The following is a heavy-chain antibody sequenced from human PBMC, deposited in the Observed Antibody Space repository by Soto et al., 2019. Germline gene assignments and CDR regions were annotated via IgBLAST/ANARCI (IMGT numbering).Heavy chain of an antibody. V-gene: IGHV3-30*18. CDR2: ISYDGSNK. Sequence: QVQLVESGGGVVQPGRSLRLSCAASGFTFSSYGMHWVRQAPGKGLEWVAVISYDGSNKYYADSVKGRFTISRDNSKNTLQLQMDILGAFDAAMYYCAKYPYDSGVYYDKVKTEDAFDICGQGSMVTVSS. CDR3: AKYPYDSGVYYDKVKTEDAFDI. J-gene: IGHJ3*02. D-gene: IGHD3-22*01. CDR1: GFTFSSYG.